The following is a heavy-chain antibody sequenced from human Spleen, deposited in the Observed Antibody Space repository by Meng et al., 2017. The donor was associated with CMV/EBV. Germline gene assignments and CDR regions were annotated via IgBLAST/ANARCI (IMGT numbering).Heavy chain of an antibody. CDR2: ISAYNGNT. V-gene: IGHV1-18*01. CDR1: GYTFTIYG. Sequence: ASVKVSCKASGYTFTIYGISWVRQAPGQGLEWMGWISAYNGNTNHAQKLQGRVTMTTDTSTSTAYMELRSLRSDDTAVYYCARVGSREYQRSDGPYYYYGMDVWGQGTTVTVSS. CDR3: ARVGSREYQRSDGPYYYYGMDV. J-gene: IGHJ6*02. D-gene: IGHD2-2*01.